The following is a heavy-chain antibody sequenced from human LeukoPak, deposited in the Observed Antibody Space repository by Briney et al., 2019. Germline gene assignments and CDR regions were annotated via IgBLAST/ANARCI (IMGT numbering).Heavy chain of an antibody. J-gene: IGHJ4*02. CDR3: AKDISVAGTY. V-gene: IGHV3-30-3*01. CDR2: ISYDGSNK. Sequence: GGSLRLSCAASGFTFSSYAMHWVRQAPGKGLEWVAVISYDGSNKYCADSVKGRFTISRDNSKNTLYLQMNSLRAEDTALYYCAKDISVAGTYWGQGTLVTVSS. CDR1: GFTFSSYA. D-gene: IGHD6-19*01.